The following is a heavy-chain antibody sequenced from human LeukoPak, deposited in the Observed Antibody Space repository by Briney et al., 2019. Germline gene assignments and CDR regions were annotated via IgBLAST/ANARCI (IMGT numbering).Heavy chain of an antibody. V-gene: IGHV4-38-2*02. CDR3: AREARYDSSGHNWFDP. J-gene: IGHJ5*02. CDR2: IYHSGST. D-gene: IGHD3-22*01. CDR1: GYSISSGYY. Sequence: SQTLSLTCTVSGYSISSGYYWGWIRQPPGKGLEWIGSIYHSGSTYYNPSLKSRVTISVDTSKNQFSLKLSSVTAADTAVHYCAREARYDSSGHNWFDPWGQGTLVTVSS.